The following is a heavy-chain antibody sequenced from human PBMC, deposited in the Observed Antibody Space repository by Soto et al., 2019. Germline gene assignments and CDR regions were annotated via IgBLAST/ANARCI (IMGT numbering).Heavy chain of an antibody. V-gene: IGHV1-24*01. D-gene: IGHD1-7*01. CDR3: ATMGGGTTWYYYCYGMDV. CDR1: GYTLTELS. CDR2: FDPEDGET. Sequence: ASVKVSCKVSGYTLTELSMHWVRQAPGKGLEWMGGFDPEDGETIYAQKFQGRVTMTEDTSTDTAYMELSSLRSEDTAVYYCATMGGGTTWYYYCYGMDVWGQGTTVTLS. J-gene: IGHJ6*02.